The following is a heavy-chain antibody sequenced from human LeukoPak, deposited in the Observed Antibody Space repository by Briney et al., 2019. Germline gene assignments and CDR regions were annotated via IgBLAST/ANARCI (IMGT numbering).Heavy chain of an antibody. J-gene: IGHJ6*03. CDR2: ISGSGGST. Sequence: GGSLRLSCAASGFTFSSYGMSWVRQAPGKGLEWVSAISGSGGSTYYADSVKGRFTISRDNSKNTLYLQMNSLRAEDTAVYYCAREVEEAAIGPNYYYYMDVWGKGTTVTVSS. D-gene: IGHD2-2*01. CDR3: AREVEEAAIGPNYYYYMDV. V-gene: IGHV3-23*01. CDR1: GFTFSSYG.